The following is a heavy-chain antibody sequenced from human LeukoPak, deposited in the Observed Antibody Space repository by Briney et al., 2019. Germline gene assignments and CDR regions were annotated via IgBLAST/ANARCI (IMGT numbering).Heavy chain of an antibody. CDR2: MNPNSGNT. CDR1: GYTFTSYD. Sequence: GASVKVSCKASGYTFTSYDINWVRQATGQGLEWMGWMNPNSGNTGYAQKFQGRVTMTRNNSISTAYMELSSLRSEDTAGYYCASGIRGRRTFDYWGQGTLVTVSS. D-gene: IGHD3-16*01. V-gene: IGHV1-8*01. J-gene: IGHJ4*02. CDR3: ASGIRGRRTFDY.